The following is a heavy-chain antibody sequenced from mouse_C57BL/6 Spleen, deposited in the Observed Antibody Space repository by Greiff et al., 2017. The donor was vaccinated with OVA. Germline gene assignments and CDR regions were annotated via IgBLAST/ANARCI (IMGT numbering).Heavy chain of an antibody. J-gene: IGHJ4*01. V-gene: IGHV1-42*01. Sequence: EVQLQQSGPELVKPGASVKISCKASGYSFTGYYMNWVKQSPEKSLEWIGEINPSTGGTTYNQKFKAKATLTVDKSSSTAYMQLKSLTSEDSAVYYCARRWFHYAMDYWGQGTSVTVSS. D-gene: IGHD2-3*01. CDR3: ARRWFHYAMDY. CDR2: INPSTGGT. CDR1: GYSFTGYY.